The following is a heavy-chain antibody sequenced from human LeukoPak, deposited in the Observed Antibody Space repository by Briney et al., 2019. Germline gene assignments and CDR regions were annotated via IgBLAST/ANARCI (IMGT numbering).Heavy chain of an antibody. J-gene: IGHJ4*02. V-gene: IGHV3-7*01. D-gene: IGHD6-13*01. CDR2: IKQDASEK. Sequence: GGSLRLSCAASGFTFSNYWTSWVRQAPGKGLEWVAIIKQDASEKYYVDSVKGRFTISRDNAKNSVYLQMNSLRAEDTAVYYCARDDRYAAGTSFDYWGQGTLVTVSS. CDR3: ARDDRYAAGTSFDY. CDR1: GFTFSNYW.